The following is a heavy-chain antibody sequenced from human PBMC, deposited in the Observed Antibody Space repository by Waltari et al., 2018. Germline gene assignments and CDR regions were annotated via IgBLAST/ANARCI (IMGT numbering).Heavy chain of an antibody. Sequence: QVQLQESGPGLVKPSQTLSLTCTVPGGSISSGSYYWSWIRQPAGKGLGWIGRIYTRGSPNYHPSLKSRFTISVDTSKNQFSLKLSSVTAADTAVYYCARERRMEQQYRLFDYWGQGTLVTVSS. J-gene: IGHJ4*02. CDR3: ARERRMEQQYRLFDY. D-gene: IGHD6-13*01. CDR2: IYTRGSP. V-gene: IGHV4-61*02. CDR1: GGSISSGSYY.